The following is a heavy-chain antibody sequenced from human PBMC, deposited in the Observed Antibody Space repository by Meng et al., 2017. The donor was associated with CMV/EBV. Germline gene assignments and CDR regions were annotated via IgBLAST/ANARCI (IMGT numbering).Heavy chain of an antibody. Sequence: ASVKVSCKASGYTFTSYHMHWVRQAPGQGLEWMGIINPSGGSTSYAQKFQGRVTMTRDTSTSTVYMELSSLRSEDTAVYYCARRGVVIGDFDYWGQGTLVTVSS. V-gene: IGHV1-46*01. D-gene: IGHD3-3*01. CDR3: ARRGVVIGDFDY. CDR2: INPSGGST. J-gene: IGHJ4*02. CDR1: GYTFTSYH.